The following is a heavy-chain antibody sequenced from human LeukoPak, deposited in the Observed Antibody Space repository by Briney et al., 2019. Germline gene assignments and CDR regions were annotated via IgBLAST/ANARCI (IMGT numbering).Heavy chain of an antibody. CDR3: ARWEMVFATEAFDI. V-gene: IGHV4-30-2*01. D-gene: IGHD2-15*01. Sequence: SQTLSLTCTVSGGSISSGGYYWSWIRQPPGKGLEWIGYIYHSGSTYYNPSLKSRVNISIDKSKNQFSLKLSSVTAADTAVYYCARWEMVFATEAFDIWGQGTMVTVSS. J-gene: IGHJ3*02. CDR2: IYHSGST. CDR1: GGSISSGGYY.